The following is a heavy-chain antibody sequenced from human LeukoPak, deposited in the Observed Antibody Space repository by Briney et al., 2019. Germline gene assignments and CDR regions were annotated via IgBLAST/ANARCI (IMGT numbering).Heavy chain of an antibody. CDR2: ISDSGGTT. D-gene: IGHD6-13*01. CDR1: GFTSSNYA. V-gene: IGHV3-23*01. CDR3: ARHGRSTWQ. Sequence: GGSLRLSCAASGFTSSNYAMSWVRQAPGKGLEWVSGISDSGGTTYYADSVKGRFTISRDNSKNTLYLQMNNLRAEDTAVYYCARHGRSTWQWGQGTLVTVSS. J-gene: IGHJ4*02.